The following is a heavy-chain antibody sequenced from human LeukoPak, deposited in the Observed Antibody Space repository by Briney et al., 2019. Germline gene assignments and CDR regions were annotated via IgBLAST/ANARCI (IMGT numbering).Heavy chain of an antibody. CDR1: GFTFSSYS. J-gene: IGHJ4*02. Sequence: TPGGSLRLSRAASGFTFSSYSANWVRQAPGKGREWVSSISSSSSYLYYADSVKGRFTISRDNAKNSLYLQMNSLRAEDTAVYYCARDRLRRIVGAIDYWGQGTLVTVSS. CDR2: ISSSSSYL. CDR3: ARDRLRRIVGAIDY. V-gene: IGHV3-21*01. D-gene: IGHD1-26*01.